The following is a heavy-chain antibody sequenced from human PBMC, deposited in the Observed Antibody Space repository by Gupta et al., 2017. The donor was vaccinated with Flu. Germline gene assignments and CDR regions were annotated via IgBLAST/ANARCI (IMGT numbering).Heavy chain of an antibody. V-gene: IGHV2-5*01. CDR3: AHRPSAYYYDSSGYYYDYWYFDL. Sequence: QITLKESGPTLLRPTQTLTLTCTFSGFSPSTSGVGVGSIRQPPGKALEWLALIYWNDDKRYSPSLKSTLTITTDTSKNQVVLTMTNMDPVDTATYYCAHRPSAYYYDSSGYYYDYWYFDLWGRGTLVTVSS. CDR1: GFSPSTSGVG. CDR2: IYWNDDK. J-gene: IGHJ2*01. D-gene: IGHD3-22*01.